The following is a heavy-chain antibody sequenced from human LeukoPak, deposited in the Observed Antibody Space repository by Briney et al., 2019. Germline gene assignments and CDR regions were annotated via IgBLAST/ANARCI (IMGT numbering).Heavy chain of an antibody. D-gene: IGHD5-24*01. CDR1: GYTLTELS. V-gene: IGHV1-46*01. J-gene: IGHJ5*02. Sequence: ASVKVSCKVSGYTLTELSMHWVRQAPGQGPEWMRVISPSGGSTTYAQKFQGRVTLTRDMSTSTDYLELSSLRSEDTAVYYCARDNSVRDEAWWFNPWGQGTLVTVSS. CDR2: ISPSGGST. CDR3: ARDNSVRDEAWWFNP.